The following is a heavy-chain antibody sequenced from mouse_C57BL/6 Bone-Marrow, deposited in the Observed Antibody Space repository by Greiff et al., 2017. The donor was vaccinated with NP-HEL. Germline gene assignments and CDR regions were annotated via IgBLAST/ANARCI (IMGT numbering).Heavy chain of an antibody. CDR3: ARGQLRLRLFAY. D-gene: IGHD3-2*02. V-gene: IGHV1-81*01. CDR1: GYTFTSYG. J-gene: IGHJ3*01. CDR2: IYPRSGNT. Sequence: QVQLQQSGAELARPGASVKLSCKASGYTFTSYGISWVKQRTGQGLEWIGEIYPRSGNTYYNEKFKGKATLPADKSSSTAYMELRSLTSEDSAVYFCARGQLRLRLFAYWGQGTLVTVSA.